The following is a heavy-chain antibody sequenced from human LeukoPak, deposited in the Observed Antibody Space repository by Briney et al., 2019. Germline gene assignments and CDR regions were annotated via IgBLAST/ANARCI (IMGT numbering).Heavy chain of an antibody. CDR3: ARDGDYGWFDP. CDR1: GFTLDDYA. J-gene: IGHJ5*02. CDR2: IKQDGSEK. Sequence: GRSLRLSCAASGFTLDDYAMHWVRQAPGKGLEWVANIKQDGSEKYYVDSVKGRFTISRDNAKNSLYLQMNSLRAEDTAVYYCARDGDYGWFDPWGQGTLVTVSS. D-gene: IGHD4-17*01. V-gene: IGHV3-7*01.